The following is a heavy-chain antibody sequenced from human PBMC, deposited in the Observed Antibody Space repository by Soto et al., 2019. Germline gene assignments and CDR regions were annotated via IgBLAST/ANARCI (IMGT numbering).Heavy chain of an antibody. CDR3: ARVYGDLYYFDY. D-gene: IGHD4-17*01. CDR1: GFTVSSNY. J-gene: IGHJ4*02. Sequence: GGSLRLSCAASGFTVSSNYMSWVRQAPGKGLEWVSVIYSGGSTYYADSVKGRFTISRDNSKNTLYLQMNSLRAEDTAVYYCARVYGDLYYFDYCGQGTVVTVSS. V-gene: IGHV3-53*01. CDR2: IYSGGST.